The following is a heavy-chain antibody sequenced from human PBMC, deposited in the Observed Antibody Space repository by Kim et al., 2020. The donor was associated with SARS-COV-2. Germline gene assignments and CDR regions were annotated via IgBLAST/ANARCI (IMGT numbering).Heavy chain of an antibody. CDR2: IGGSGAST. CDR3: ARRLSGSQTSHFDF. CDR1: GFTFSSFA. D-gene: IGHD1-26*01. J-gene: IGHJ4*02. V-gene: IGHV3-23*01. Sequence: GGSLRLSCAASGFTFSSFAMTWVRQAPGKGLEWVSFIGGSGASTYYTDSVKGRFTISRDNSKNTLYLQMNSLRADDTAVYYCARRLSGSQTSHFDFWGQGTLVTVSS.